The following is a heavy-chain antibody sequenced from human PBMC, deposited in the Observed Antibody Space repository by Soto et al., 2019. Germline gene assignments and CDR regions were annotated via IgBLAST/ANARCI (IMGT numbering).Heavy chain of an antibody. CDR3: ARGNHRWLQLWYFNL. CDR2: IIPIFGTA. Sequence: VQLVQSGAEVKKPGSSVTVSCKASGGTFSSYTISWVRQAPGQGLEWMGGIIPIFGTANYAQKFQGRVTIAADESTSPAYMELRSLRSEDTSVYYCARGNHRWLQLWYFNLWGRGTLVTVSS. V-gene: IGHV1-69*12. CDR1: GGTFSSYT. J-gene: IGHJ2*01. D-gene: IGHD5-12*01.